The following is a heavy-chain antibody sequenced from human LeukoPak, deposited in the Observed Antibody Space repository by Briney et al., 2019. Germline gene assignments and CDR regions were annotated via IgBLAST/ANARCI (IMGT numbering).Heavy chain of an antibody. Sequence: GGSLRLSCAASGFTFDDYAMHWVRQAPGKGLEWVSGISWNSGSIGYADSVKGRFTISRDNAKNSLYLQMNSLRAEDTALYYCAKAQRPYYYGSGSPFDYWGQGTLVTVSS. CDR1: GFTFDDYA. CDR2: ISWNSGSI. CDR3: AKAQRPYYYGSGSPFDY. V-gene: IGHV3-9*01. D-gene: IGHD3-10*01. J-gene: IGHJ4*02.